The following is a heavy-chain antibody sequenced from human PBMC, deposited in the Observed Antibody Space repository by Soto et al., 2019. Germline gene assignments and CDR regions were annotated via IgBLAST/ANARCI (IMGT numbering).Heavy chain of an antibody. Sequence: AESMSLTWTVAGDSISPYCLPWVRQPPGKGLEWVGYVSYTGSVLYKPPLTSRLNIPVETYKHQLSLRLKSVTAADTAVYYCARVTYDSLTAYSYCFDYWGQGALVTVSS. J-gene: IGHJ4*01. CDR3: ARVTYDSLTAYSYCFDY. CDR1: GDSISPYC. V-gene: IGHV4-59*01. D-gene: IGHD3-9*01. CDR2: VSYTGSV.